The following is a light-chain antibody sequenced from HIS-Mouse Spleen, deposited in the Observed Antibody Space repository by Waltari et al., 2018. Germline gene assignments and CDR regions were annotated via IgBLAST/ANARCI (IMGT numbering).Light chain of an antibody. V-gene: IGLV3-25*03. CDR1: ALPKQY. J-gene: IGLJ3*02. CDR2: KDS. CDR3: QSADSSGTGWV. Sequence: SYELTQPPSVSVSPGQTARITCSGDALPKQYAYWYQQKPGQAPVLVIYKDSERPSGNPERCSGSSSGTTVTLTISGGQAEDEADYYCQSADSSGTGWVFGGGTKLTVL.